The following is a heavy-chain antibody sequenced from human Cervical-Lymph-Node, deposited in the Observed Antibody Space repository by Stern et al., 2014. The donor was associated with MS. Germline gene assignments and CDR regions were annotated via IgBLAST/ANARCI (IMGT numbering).Heavy chain of an antibody. CDR2: STLGGSDT. D-gene: IGHD2-2*01. J-gene: IGHJ5*02. CDR3: ARRHCSSRRCGWFDP. V-gene: IGHV5-51*01. Sequence: EVQLVQSGAEVKKPGESLMISCKGSGYRFTSYWIGWGCPIAGKGLEAEGVSTLGGSDTRDSPSFPVQVTISAAKSIHAAHPKWSSLKASGTAMYYCARRHCSSRRCGWFDPWGQGTLVTVSS. CDR1: GYRFTSYW.